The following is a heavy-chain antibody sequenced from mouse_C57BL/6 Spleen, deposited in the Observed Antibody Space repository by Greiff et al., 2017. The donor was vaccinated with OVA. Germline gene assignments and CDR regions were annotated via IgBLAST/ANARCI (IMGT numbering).Heavy chain of an antibody. CDR1: GFTFSSYA. D-gene: IGHD2-3*01. J-gene: IGHJ2*01. Sequence: EVKLVESGGGLVKPGGSLKLSCAASGFTFSSYAMSWVRQTPEKRLEWVATISDGGSYTYYPDNVKGRFTISRDNAKNNLYLQMSHLKSEDTAMYYCARVIDGYSYYFDYWGQGTTLTVSS. V-gene: IGHV5-4*03. CDR2: ISDGGSYT. CDR3: ARVIDGYSYYFDY.